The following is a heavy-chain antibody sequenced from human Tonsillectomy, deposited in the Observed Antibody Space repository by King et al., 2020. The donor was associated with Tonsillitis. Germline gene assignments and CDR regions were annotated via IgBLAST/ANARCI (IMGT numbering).Heavy chain of an antibody. CDR2: ISGSGGST. Sequence: VQLVESGGGLIQPGGSLRLSCAASGFTFSSYAMNWVRQAPGKGLEWVSDISGSGGSTYYADSVEGRFAISRDNSKNTLYLQMNSLRAEDMAVYYCAKDRDFWSPHGMDVWGQGTTVTVSS. CDR3: AKDRDFWSPHGMDV. CDR1: GFTFSSYA. D-gene: IGHD3-3*01. J-gene: IGHJ6*02. V-gene: IGHV3-23*04.